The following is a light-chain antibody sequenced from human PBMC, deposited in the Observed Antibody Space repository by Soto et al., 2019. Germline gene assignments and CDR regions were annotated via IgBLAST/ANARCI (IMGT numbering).Light chain of an antibody. J-gene: IGKJ5*01. CDR3: QHYGDSPIT. V-gene: IGKV3-20*01. CDR1: HTISSSY. CDR2: GAS. Sequence: EIVLAPCPATMSLSPGKRATLSCRASHTISSSYLAWYQHKPGQAPRLLISGASSRATGIPDRFSGRGSGTDFTLTISRLEPEDFVLYYCQHYGDSPITFGQGTRLEIK.